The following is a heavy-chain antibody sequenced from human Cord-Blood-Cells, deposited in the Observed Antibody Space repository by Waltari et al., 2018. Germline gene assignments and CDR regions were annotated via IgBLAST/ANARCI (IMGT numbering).Heavy chain of an antibody. D-gene: IGHD3-16*01. CDR1: GFTFDDYA. J-gene: IGHJ3*02. Sequence: EVQLVESGGVVVQPGGSMSLSCAASGFTFDDYAMHWVRQAPGKGLEWVSLISWDGGSTYYADSVKGRFTISRDNSKNSLYLQMNSLRAEDTALYYCAKGGDLGDAFDIWGQGTMVTVSS. CDR2: ISWDGGST. CDR3: AKGGDLGDAFDI. V-gene: IGHV3-43D*03.